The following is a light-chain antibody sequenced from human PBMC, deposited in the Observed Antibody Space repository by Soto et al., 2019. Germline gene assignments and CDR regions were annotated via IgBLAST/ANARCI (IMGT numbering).Light chain of an antibody. CDR2: AAS. CDR3: QQTYSSPLT. J-gene: IGKJ4*01. CDR1: QSISSY. V-gene: IGKV1-39*01. Sequence: MQISHSPSSLFASVGDGVTITCWASQSISSYLNWYQQKPGQAPKLLIYAASSLQSGVPSRFSGSGSGTDFTLTISSLQPEDFATYYCQQTYSSPLTFGGGTKVDIK.